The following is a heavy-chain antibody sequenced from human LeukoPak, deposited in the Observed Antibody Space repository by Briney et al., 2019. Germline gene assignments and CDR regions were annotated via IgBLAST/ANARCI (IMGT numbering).Heavy chain of an antibody. CDR2: IYYSGST. CDR3: ARDRFSYGDANWFDP. J-gene: IGHJ5*02. V-gene: IGHV4-59*01. Sequence: PSETLSLTCTVSGGSISSYYWSWIRQSPGKGLEWIGYIYYSGSTNYNPSLKSRVTISVDTSKNQFSLKLSSVTAADTAVYYCARDRFSYGDANWFDPWAQGTLVTVSS. D-gene: IGHD5-18*01. CDR1: GGSISSYY.